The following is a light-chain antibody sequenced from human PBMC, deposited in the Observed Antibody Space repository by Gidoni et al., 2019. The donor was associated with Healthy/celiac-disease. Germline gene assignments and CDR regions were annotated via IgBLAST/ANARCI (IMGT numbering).Light chain of an antibody. V-gene: IGKV3-20*01. J-gene: IGKJ3*01. CDR2: GAS. CDR3: QQYGSSPFT. Sequence: DIVLTQFPGTLSLSPGERATRACRARQNVGSNYLAWYQQKPGQAPRLLIYGASSRATGIPDRFSGSGSETDFTPTISRLEPEDFAVYYCQQYGSSPFTFGPGTKVDIK. CDR1: QNVGSNY.